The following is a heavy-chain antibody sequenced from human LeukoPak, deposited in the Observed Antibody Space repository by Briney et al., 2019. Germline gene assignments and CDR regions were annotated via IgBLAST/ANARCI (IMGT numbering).Heavy chain of an antibody. V-gene: IGHV1-2*02. J-gene: IGHJ4*02. D-gene: IGHD4-17*01. Sequence: ASVKVSCKASGYTFTGYYMHWVRQAPGQGLEWMGWINPNSGGTHYAQKFQGRVTVTRDTSISTTYMDLSRLKSDDTAIYYCARKGEIYGDRDYWGQGTLVTVSS. CDR2: INPNSGGT. CDR1: GYTFTGYY. CDR3: ARKGEIYGDRDY.